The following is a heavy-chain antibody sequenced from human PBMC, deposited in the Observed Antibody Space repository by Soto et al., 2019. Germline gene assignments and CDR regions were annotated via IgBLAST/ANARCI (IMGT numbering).Heavy chain of an antibody. V-gene: IGHV3-23*01. Sequence: GSLRLSCAASGFTFSSYAMSWVRQAPGKGLEWVSAISGSGGSTYYADSVKGRYTISRDNSKNTLYLQMNSLRAEDTAVYYCAKDPTYYYGSGSKSWFDPWGQGTLVTVS. J-gene: IGHJ5*02. CDR3: AKDPTYYYGSGSKSWFDP. CDR1: GFTFSSYA. CDR2: ISGSGGST. D-gene: IGHD3-10*01.